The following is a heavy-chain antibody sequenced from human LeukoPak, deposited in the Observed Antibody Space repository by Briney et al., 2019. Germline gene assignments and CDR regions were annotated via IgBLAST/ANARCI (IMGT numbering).Heavy chain of an antibody. CDR3: ARLMRTGDNWFDP. D-gene: IGHD3/OR15-3a*01. Sequence: SQTLSLTCTVSGGSISSGGYYWSWIRQHPGKGLEWIGYIYYSGSTYYNPSLKSRVTISVDTSKNQFSLKLSSVTAADTAVYYCARLMRTGDNWFDPWGQGTLVTVSS. CDR2: IYYSGST. J-gene: IGHJ5*02. V-gene: IGHV4-31*03. CDR1: GGSISSGGYY.